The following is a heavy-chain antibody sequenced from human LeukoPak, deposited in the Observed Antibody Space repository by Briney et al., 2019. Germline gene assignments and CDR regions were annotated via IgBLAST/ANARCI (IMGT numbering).Heavy chain of an antibody. CDR1: GFTFSSSW. D-gene: IGHD3-10*01. V-gene: IGHV3-7*01. CDR3: ARIYGSGSYPGD. J-gene: IGHJ4*02. Sequence: GGSLRLSCAASGFTFSSSWMSWVRQAPGKGQEWVANIKQDGSEKYYVDSVKDRFTISRDNAKNSLYRQMNSLRGEDTAVYCCARIYGSGSYPGDWGQGTLGTVSS. CDR2: IKQDGSEK.